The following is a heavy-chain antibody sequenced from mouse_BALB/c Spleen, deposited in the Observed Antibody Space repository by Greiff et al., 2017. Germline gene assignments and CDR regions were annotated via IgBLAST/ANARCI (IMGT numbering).Heavy chain of an antibody. Sequence: EVQLVESGGGLVKPGGSLKLSCAASGFAFSSYDMSWVRQTPEKRLEWVAYISSGGGSTYYPDTVKGRFTISRDNAKNTLYLQMSSLKSEDTAMYYCARHTGTAPFAYWGQGTLVTVSA. V-gene: IGHV5-12-1*01. D-gene: IGHD4-1*01. CDR3: ARHTGTAPFAY. J-gene: IGHJ3*01. CDR2: ISSGGGST. CDR1: GFAFSSYD.